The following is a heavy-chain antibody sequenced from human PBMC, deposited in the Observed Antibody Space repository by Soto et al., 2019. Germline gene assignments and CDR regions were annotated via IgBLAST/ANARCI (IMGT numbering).Heavy chain of an antibody. V-gene: IGHV4-30-2*01. CDR2: MYHSGST. CDR3: ARVPDY. J-gene: IGHJ4*02. D-gene: IGHD2-2*01. CDR1: GGSISSGGYS. Sequence: QLQLQESGSGLVKPSQTLSLTCAVSGGSISSGGYSWSWIRQPPGKGLEWIGYMYHSGSTYYNPSLKSRVSISRARSKSRFSLKRSSLTAAETAVYYCARVPDYWGQGLLVTVSS.